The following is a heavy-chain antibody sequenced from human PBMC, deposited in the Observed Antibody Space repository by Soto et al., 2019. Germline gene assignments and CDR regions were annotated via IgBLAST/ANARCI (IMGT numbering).Heavy chain of an antibody. CDR2: IKQDGSEK. CDR3: ARGAGAFDI. V-gene: IGHV3-7*01. CDR1: GLTFSSYW. J-gene: IGHJ3*02. Sequence: GSLRLSCAASGLTFSSYWMSWVRQAPGKGLEWVANIKQDGSEKYYVDSVKGRFTISRDNAKNSLYLQMNSLRAEDTAVYYCARGAGAFDIWGQGTMVTVSS.